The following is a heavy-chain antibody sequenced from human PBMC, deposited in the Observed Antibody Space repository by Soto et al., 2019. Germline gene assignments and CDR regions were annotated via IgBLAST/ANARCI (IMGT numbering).Heavy chain of an antibody. CDR3: ARGRVSSSSLDY. CDR1: GGSFSGYY. CDR2: INHSGST. Sequence: SETLSLTCAVYGGSFSGYYWSWIRQPPGKGLEWIGEINHSGSTNYNPPLKSRVTISVDTSKNQFSLKLSSVTAADTAVYYCARGRVSSSSLDYWGQGTLVTVSS. D-gene: IGHD6-6*01. J-gene: IGHJ4*02. V-gene: IGHV4-34*01.